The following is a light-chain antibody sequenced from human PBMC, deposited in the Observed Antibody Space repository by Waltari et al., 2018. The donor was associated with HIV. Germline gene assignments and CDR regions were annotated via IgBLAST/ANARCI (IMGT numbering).Light chain of an antibody. CDR2: KAS. V-gene: IGKV1-5*03. CDR1: QTISSW. J-gene: IGKJ4*01. Sequence: DIQLTQSPSTLSASVGDRVTITCRASQTISSWLAWYKQEPGKAPNLLIYKASTLKSGVPSRFSGSGSGTEFTLTISSLQPDDFATYYCQQYDYLPNLTFGGGTKVEIK. CDR3: QQYDYLPNLT.